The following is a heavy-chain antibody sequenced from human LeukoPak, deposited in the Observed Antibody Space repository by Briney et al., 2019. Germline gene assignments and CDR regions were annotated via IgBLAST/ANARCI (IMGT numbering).Heavy chain of an antibody. D-gene: IGHD1-26*01. V-gene: IGHV3-30*18. CDR1: GFTFSTYA. CDR2: ISYDGLNK. Sequence: GGSLRLSCAASGFTFSTYAMHWVRQAPGKGLEWKAVISYDGLNKYYADSVRGRFTISRDNSKNTLYLQMNSLRAEDTAVYYCAKDARVGGGYFDYWGQGNLVTVSS. CDR3: AKDARVGGGYFDY. J-gene: IGHJ4*02.